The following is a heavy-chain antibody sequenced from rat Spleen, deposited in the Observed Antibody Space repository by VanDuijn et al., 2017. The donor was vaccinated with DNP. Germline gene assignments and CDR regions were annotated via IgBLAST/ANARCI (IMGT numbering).Heavy chain of an antibody. CDR2: IQSGGRT. Sequence: QVQVWESGPGLVQPSQTLSLTCTVSGFSLTNYHVHWVRQPPGKGLEWMGRIQSGGRTYYNSVFKSRLSISRDTSKNQVFLKMNSLQADDTGTYYCARDRVSSIPFDYWGQGVMVTVSS. CDR3: ARDRVSSIPFDY. D-gene: IGHD2-1*01. J-gene: IGHJ2*01. V-gene: IGHV2S1*01. CDR1: GFSLTNYH.